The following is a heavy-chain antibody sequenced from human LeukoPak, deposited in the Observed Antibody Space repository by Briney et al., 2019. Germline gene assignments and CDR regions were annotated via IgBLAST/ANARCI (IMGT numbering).Heavy chain of an antibody. Sequence: SETLSLTCTVSAYSISTGYYWGWIRQPPGKGLEWIGLIYHSGNTYYNPSLKSRVTISVDTSKNQFSLKLSSVTAADTAVYYSARGGGLHAFDIWGQGTMVTVSS. CDR1: AYSISTGYY. V-gene: IGHV4-38-2*02. D-gene: IGHD3-16*01. CDR2: IYHSGNT. J-gene: IGHJ3*02. CDR3: ARGGGLHAFDI.